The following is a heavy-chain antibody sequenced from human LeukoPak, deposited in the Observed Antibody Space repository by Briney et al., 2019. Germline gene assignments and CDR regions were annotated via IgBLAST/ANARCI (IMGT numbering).Heavy chain of an antibody. D-gene: IGHD3-10*01. V-gene: IGHV3-73*01. J-gene: IGHJ4*02. CDR3: TFYGSNNDY. CDR1: GFIFTGST. Sequence: GGSLKLSCAASGFIFTGSTVHWVRQASGEGLEWLGRSRRKVNNYATDYAASVKGRFTISRDESKNTAFLQMNSLRTEDTALYYCTFYGSNNDYWGQGTLVTVSS. CDR2: SRRKVNNYAT.